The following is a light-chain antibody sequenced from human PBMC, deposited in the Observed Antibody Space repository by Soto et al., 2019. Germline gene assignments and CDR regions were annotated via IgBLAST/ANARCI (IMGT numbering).Light chain of an antibody. V-gene: IGLV1-44*01. J-gene: IGLJ3*02. CDR3: AAWDESLNGPV. CDR1: DSNIGTHV. CDR2: SDY. Sequence: QSALTQPPSASGTPGQRVTISCSGGDSNIGTHVVNWYQQVPGTAPKLLIYSDYQRPSGVPDRFSGSKSGTSGSLAISGLQSDDEADYYCAAWDESLNGPVFGGGTQRTVL.